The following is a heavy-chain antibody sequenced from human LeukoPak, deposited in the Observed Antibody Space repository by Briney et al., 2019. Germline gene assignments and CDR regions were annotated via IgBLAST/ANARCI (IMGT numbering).Heavy chain of an antibody. CDR3: ARGYSSSWFNYYYYYMDV. V-gene: IGHV1-46*01. CDR2: INPSGGST. J-gene: IGHJ6*03. Sequence: GASVKVSCKASGYTFTSYYMHWVRQAPGQGLEWMGIINPSGGSTSYAQKFQGRVTMTRDTSISTAYMELSRLRSDDTAVYYCARGYSSSWFNYYYYYMDVWGKGTTVTVSS. CDR1: GYTFTSYY. D-gene: IGHD6-13*01.